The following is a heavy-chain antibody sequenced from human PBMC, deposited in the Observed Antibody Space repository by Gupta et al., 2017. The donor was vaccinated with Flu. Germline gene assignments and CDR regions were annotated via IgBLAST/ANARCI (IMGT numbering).Heavy chain of an antibody. J-gene: IGHJ4*02. CDR2: ISWNRGSI. D-gene: IGHD1-26*01. CDR1: GFTFDDYA. Sequence: EVQLVESGGGLVQPGRSLRLSCAASGFTFDDYAMHWVRQAPGKGLEWVSGISWNRGSIGYADSVKGRFTISRDNAKNSLYLQMNSLRAEDTALYYCAKDMSASGSYERYFDYWGQGTLVTVSS. V-gene: IGHV3-9*01. CDR3: AKDMSASGSYERYFDY.